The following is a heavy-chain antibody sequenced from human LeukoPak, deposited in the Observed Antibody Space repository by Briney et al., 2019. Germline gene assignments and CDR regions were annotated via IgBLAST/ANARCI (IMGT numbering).Heavy chain of an antibody. CDR2: IIAYNGNT. J-gene: IGHJ6*02. Sequence: ASVKVSFKASGYTGTSCGISWLRHAPGQGLEWVGWIIAYNGNTNYSQKLHGRLTMITDPSTSRPYMELRSLTSDHTAVYYCARASARACSGYWWAVNPRPDYSGMDVWGQGTTVTVSS. D-gene: IGHD3-3*01. CDR1: GYTGTSCG. V-gene: IGHV1-18*01. CDR3: ARASARACSGYWWAVNPRPDYSGMDV.